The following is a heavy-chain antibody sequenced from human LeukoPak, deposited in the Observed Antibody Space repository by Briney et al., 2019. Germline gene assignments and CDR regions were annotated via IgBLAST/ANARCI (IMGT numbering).Heavy chain of an antibody. V-gene: IGHV3-30-3*01. Sequence: GGSLRLSCAASGFTFSSYAMHWVRQAPGKGLEWVAVISYDGSNKYYADSVKGRFTISRDNSKNTLYLQMNSLRAEDTAVYYCARDGSSSWFLDYWGQGTLVTVSS. CDR1: GFTFSSYA. D-gene: IGHD6-13*01. CDR3: ARDGSSSWFLDY. CDR2: ISYDGSNK. J-gene: IGHJ4*02.